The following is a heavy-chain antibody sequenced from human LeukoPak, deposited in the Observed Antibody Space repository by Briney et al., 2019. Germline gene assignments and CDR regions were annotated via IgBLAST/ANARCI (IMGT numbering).Heavy chain of an antibody. CDR3: ARTQVATIFGVVIYYYYYMDV. CDR1: GYTFTSYD. D-gene: IGHD3-3*01. Sequence: ASVKVSCKASGYTFTSYDINWVRQATGQGLEWMGWMNPNSGNTGYAQKFQGRVTMTRNTSISTAYMELSSLRSEDTAVYYCARTQVATIFGVVIYYYYYMDVWGKGTTVTVSS. CDR2: MNPNSGNT. V-gene: IGHV1-8*01. J-gene: IGHJ6*03.